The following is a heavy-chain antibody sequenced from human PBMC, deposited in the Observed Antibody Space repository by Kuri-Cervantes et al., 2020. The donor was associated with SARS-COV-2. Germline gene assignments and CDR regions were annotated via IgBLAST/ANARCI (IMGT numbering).Heavy chain of an antibody. D-gene: IGHD3-10*01. Sequence: GGSLRLSCAASGFTFSGHWIHWVRQAPGKGLVWVSRINPDGSYTNNADSVKGRFTISRDNSKNTLYLQMNSLRAEDTAVYYCAREYGSGSYFPDYYYGMDVWGQGTTVTVSS. CDR3: AREYGSGSYFPDYYYGMDV. CDR2: INPDGSYT. J-gene: IGHJ6*02. V-gene: IGHV3-74*01. CDR1: GFTFSGHW.